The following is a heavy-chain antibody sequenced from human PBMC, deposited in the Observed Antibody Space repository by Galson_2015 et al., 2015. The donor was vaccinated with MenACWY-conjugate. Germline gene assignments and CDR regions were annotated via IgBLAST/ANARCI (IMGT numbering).Heavy chain of an antibody. Sequence: TLSLTCTVSGGSIRSSSYYWGWIRQPPGKGLEWIGSIYYSGSTYYNPSLKSRVTISVDTSKNQFSLKLSSVTAADTAVYYCARDPYYGSGSYYSPFDYWGQGTLVTVSS. D-gene: IGHD3-10*01. CDR3: ARDPYYGSGSYYSPFDY. J-gene: IGHJ4*02. CDR1: GGSIRSSSYY. CDR2: IYYSGST. V-gene: IGHV4-39*07.